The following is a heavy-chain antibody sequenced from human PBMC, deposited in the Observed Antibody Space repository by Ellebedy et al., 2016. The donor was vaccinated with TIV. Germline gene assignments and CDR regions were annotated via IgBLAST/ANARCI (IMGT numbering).Heavy chain of an antibody. Sequence: ASVKVSCXASGYTFTGYYMHWVRQAPGQGLEWMGWINPNSGGTNYAQKFQGWLTMTRDTSISTAYMELSRLRSDDTAVYYCARNAGLWSGYAHFDYWGQGTLVTVSS. V-gene: IGHV1-2*04. CDR2: INPNSGGT. CDR3: ARNAGLWSGYAHFDY. D-gene: IGHD3-3*01. CDR1: GYTFTGYY. J-gene: IGHJ4*02.